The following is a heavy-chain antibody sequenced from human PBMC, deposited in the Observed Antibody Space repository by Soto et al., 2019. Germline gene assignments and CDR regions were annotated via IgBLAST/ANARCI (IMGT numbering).Heavy chain of an antibody. V-gene: IGHV4-61*01. CDR2: IYYSGSA. J-gene: IGHJ4*02. CDR1: GGSIGITSYY. D-gene: IGHD4-17*01. CDR3: ARGKYYGDCDY. Sequence: QVQLQESGPGVIRPSEILSLTCTVSGGSIGITSYYWTWIRQPPGKGLEWIGYIYYSGSASYNPSLESRVSMSVDTSKNQFSLKLRSVTAADTAVYWCARGKYYGDCDYWGQGTLVTVSS.